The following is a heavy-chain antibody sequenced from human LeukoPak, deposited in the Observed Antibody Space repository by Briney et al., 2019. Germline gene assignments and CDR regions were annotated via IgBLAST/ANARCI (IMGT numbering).Heavy chain of an antibody. D-gene: IGHD3-22*01. J-gene: IGHJ3*02. Sequence: GGSLRLSCAASGFTFSSYAMSWVRQAPGKGLEWVSYISSSGSSIYYADSVKGRFTISRDNAKKSLYLQMHSLRAEDTAVYYCARDSHKFDSSGYYPDAFDIWGQGTMVTVSS. CDR1: GFTFSSYA. V-gene: IGHV3-48*03. CDR2: ISSSGSSI. CDR3: ARDSHKFDSSGYYPDAFDI.